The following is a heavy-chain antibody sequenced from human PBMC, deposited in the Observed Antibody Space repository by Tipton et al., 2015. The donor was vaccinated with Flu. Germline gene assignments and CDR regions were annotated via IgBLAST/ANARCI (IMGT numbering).Heavy chain of an antibody. D-gene: IGHD3-22*01. V-gene: IGHV4-31*03. CDR3: ARTMMGAFDI. CDR2: IYYSGST. J-gene: IGHJ3*02. Sequence: TLSLTCTVSGGSISSGGYYWSWIRQHPGKGLEWIGYIYYSGSTYYNPSLKSRVTISVDTSKNQFSLKLSSVTAADTAVYYCARTMMGAFDIWGQGTMVTVSS. CDR1: GGSISSGGYY.